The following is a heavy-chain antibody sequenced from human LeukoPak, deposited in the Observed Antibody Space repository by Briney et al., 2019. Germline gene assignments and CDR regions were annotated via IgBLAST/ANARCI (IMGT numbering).Heavy chain of an antibody. CDR2: ISSGSSAI. CDR3: ARDSSSSWYTY. D-gene: IGHD6-13*01. V-gene: IGHV3-48*04. CDR1: GFTFSSYS. J-gene: IGHJ4*02. Sequence: GGSLRLSCAASGFTFSSYSMNWVRQAPGKGLEWVSFISSGSSAIYHADSVKGRFTISRDNAKNSLFLQMTSLRAEDTAVYYCARDSSSSWYTYWGQGTLVTVSS.